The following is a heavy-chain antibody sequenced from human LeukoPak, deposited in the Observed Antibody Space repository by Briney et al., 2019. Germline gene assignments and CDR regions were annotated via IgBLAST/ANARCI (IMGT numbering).Heavy chain of an antibody. CDR3: ARLFSDSVVVVVTNYYMDV. D-gene: IGHD3-22*01. V-gene: IGHV4-39*01. J-gene: IGHJ6*03. CDR2: IYYSGST. Sequence: SETLSLTCTVSGGSISSSSYYWGWIRQPPGQGLEWIGSIYYSGSTYYNPSLKSRVTISVDTSKNQFSLKLSSVTAADTAVYYCARLFSDSVVVVVTNYYMDVWGRGTTVTVSS. CDR1: GGSISSSSYY.